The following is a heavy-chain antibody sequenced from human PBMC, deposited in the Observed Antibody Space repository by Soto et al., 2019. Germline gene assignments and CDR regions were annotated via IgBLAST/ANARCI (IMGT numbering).Heavy chain of an antibody. J-gene: IGHJ6*02. CDR3: ARDPSSSGWYYYYYGMDV. CDR2: ISAYNGNT. Sequence: ASVKVSCKASGYTFTSYGISWVRQAPGQGLEWMGWISAYNGNTNYAQKLQGRVTMTTDTSTSTAYMELRSLRSDDTAVYYCARDPSSSGWYYYYYGMDVWGQGTTVTV. D-gene: IGHD6-19*01. V-gene: IGHV1-18*04. CDR1: GYTFTSYG.